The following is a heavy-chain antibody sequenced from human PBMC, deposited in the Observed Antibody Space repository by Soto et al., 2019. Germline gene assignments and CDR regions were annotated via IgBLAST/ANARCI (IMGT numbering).Heavy chain of an antibody. D-gene: IGHD4-17*01. Sequence: PSETLSLTCTVSGGSVSSGSYDWSWIRQPPGKGLEWIGYIYYSGSTNYNPSLKSRVTISVDTSKNQFSLKLSSVTAADTAVYYCARDLDDYGDYVVYYWGQGTLVTVSS. CDR2: IYYSGST. CDR1: GGSVSSGSYD. J-gene: IGHJ4*02. CDR3: ARDLDDYGDYVVYY. V-gene: IGHV4-61*01.